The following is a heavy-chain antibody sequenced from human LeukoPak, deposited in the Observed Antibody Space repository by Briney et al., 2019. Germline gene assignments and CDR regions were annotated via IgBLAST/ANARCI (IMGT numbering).Heavy chain of an antibody. CDR3: TRVGYIDEGIDY. CDR2: IKQDGSQK. CDR1: GFTFSSYW. J-gene: IGHJ4*02. V-gene: IGHV3-7*04. Sequence: GGSLRLSCAASGFTFSSYWMSWVRQAPGKGLEWVANIKQDGSQKYYVDSVKGRFTISRDNAKNSLYLQMNSLRAEDTAIYYCTRVGYIDEGIDYWGQGTLVTVSS. D-gene: IGHD5-24*01.